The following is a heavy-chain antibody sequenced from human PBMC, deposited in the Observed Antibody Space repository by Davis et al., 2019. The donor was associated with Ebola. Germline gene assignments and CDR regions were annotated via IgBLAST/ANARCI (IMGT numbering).Heavy chain of an antibody. CDR2: INHSGST. D-gene: IGHD4-17*01. V-gene: IGHV4-39*07. CDR1: GGSVSSSSYY. Sequence: MPSETLSLTCPVSGGSVSSSSYYWSWIRQPPGKGLEWIGEINHSGSTNYNPSLKSRVTISVDTSKNQFSLKLTSVTAADRAVYYCARGGTNGDPAVYWGQGTLVTVSS. J-gene: IGHJ4*02. CDR3: ARGGTNGDPAVY.